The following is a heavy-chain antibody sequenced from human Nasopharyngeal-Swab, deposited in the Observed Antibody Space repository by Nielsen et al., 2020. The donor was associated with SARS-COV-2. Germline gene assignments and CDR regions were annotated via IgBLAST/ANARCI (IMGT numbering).Heavy chain of an antibody. V-gene: IGHV3-21*01. CDR3: TRERGYSYGYSDY. D-gene: IGHD5-18*01. J-gene: IGHJ4*02. CDR1: GLTFSGYS. CDR2: ISSSGSYI. Sequence: GGSLRLSCAASGLTFSGYSMNWVRQAPGAGLEWVSSISSSGSYILYADSVKGRFTISRDNSKNSLYLQMNSLRAEDTALYYCTRERGYSYGYSDYWGQGTLVTVSS.